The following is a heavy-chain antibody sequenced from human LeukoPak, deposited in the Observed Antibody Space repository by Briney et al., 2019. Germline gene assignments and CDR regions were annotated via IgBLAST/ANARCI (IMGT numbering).Heavy chain of an antibody. CDR1: GYTFITYG. J-gene: IGHJ4*02. CDR2: ISPYDGST. D-gene: IGHD5-18*01. CDR3: ARDKAPRYTYGLGH. Sequence: ASVKVSCKASGYTFITYGINWVRQAPGEGLEWMGWISPYDGSTNFAQNLQGRVTMTTDTIKSTAFMEMRRVRFEGTALYYCARDKAPRYTYGLGHWGQGTLVTVSS. V-gene: IGHV1-18*01.